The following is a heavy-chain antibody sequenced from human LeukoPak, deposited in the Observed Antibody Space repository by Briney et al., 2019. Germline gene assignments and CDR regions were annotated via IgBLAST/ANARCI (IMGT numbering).Heavy chain of an antibody. V-gene: IGHV3-23*01. D-gene: IGHD3-22*01. CDR2: MCGTAGCT. CDR1: GYTFYMYA. Sequence: GGSLTLSCQASGYTFYMYAMSWVRQAPGKGLEWVASMCGTAGCTFYPDSVKGRFTISRDNSKNVLYLRMNSLTAEDTAIYYCAKDRPNFHENSGHYYRRDGDSWGQGSLVTVSS. J-gene: IGHJ5*01. CDR3: AKDRPNFHENSGHYYRRDGDS.